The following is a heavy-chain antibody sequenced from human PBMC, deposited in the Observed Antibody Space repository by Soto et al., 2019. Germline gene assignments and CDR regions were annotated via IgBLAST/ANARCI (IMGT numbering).Heavy chain of an antibody. D-gene: IGHD3-9*01. CDR2: IKQDGSEK. CDR1: GFTFSRYW. CDR3: ARVRPPYDDILTGYWFDP. V-gene: IGHV3-7*01. J-gene: IGHJ5*02. Sequence: GGSLRLSCAASGFTFSRYWMAWVRQTPGKGLEWVANIKQDGSEKFYVDSLKGRFTISRDNPKNSLFLDMNSLRAEDTAVYYCARVRPPYDDILTGYWFDPWGQGTLVPVSS.